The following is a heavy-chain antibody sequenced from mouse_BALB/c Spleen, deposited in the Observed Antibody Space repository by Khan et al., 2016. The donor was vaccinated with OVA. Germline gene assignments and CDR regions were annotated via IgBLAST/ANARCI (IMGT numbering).Heavy chain of an antibody. CDR2: INPSNGYT. CDR3: VRDGAYHRNDGWFAY. Sequence: QVQLQQPGAELARPGASVKMSCKASGYTFTSYTIHWIQLRPGQGLEWIGFINPSNGYTNYNQKFKDKATLTADKSSTTVYMQLSSLTSDDSAVYNCVRDGAYHRNDGWFAYWGQGTLGTVSA. V-gene: IGHV1-4*01. CDR1: GYTFTSYT. J-gene: IGHJ3*01. D-gene: IGHD2-14*01.